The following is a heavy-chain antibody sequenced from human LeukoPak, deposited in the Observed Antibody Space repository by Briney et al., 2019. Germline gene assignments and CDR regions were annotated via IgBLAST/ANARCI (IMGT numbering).Heavy chain of an antibody. CDR1: GFTFSSYS. Sequence: GGSLRLSCAASGFTFSSYSMNWVRQAPGKGLEWVSSISSSSSYIYYADSVKGRFTISRDNAKNSLYLQMNSLRAEDTAVYYCVTDPTYYDIFPGYSWGPFDYWGQGTLVTVSS. CDR3: VTDPTYYDIFPGYSWGPFDY. V-gene: IGHV3-21*01. J-gene: IGHJ4*02. D-gene: IGHD3-9*01. CDR2: ISSSSSYI.